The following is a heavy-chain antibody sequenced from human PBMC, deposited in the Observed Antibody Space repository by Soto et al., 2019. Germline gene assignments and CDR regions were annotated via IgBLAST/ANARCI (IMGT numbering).Heavy chain of an antibody. V-gene: IGHV1-24*01. D-gene: IGHD3-3*01. CDR2: FDPEDGET. J-gene: IGHJ4*02. CDR3: ATGSLDTIFGLWDY. CDR1: GYTLTELS. Sequence: GASVKVSSKVSGYTLTELSMHWVRQAPGKGLEWMGGFDPEDGETIYAQKFQGRVTMTEDTSTDTAYIELSSLRSEDTAVYYCATGSLDTIFGLWDYWGQGTLVTVSS.